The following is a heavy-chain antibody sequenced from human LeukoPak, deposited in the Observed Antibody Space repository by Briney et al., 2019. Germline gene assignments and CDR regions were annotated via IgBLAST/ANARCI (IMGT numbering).Heavy chain of an antibody. V-gene: IGHV3-30*03. J-gene: IGHJ3*02. Sequence: GGSLDLSFAASGFPFSSYGMHWVRPAPGKGLEWVAVISYDGSNKYYADSVKGRFTISRDNSKNTLYLQMNSLRAEDTAVYYCAPNALMKAFDIWGQGTMVTVSS. D-gene: IGHD2-2*01. CDR1: GFPFSSYG. CDR2: ISYDGSNK. CDR3: APNALMKAFDI.